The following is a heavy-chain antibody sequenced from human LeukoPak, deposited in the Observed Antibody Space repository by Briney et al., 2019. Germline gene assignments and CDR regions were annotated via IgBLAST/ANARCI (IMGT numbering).Heavy chain of an antibody. D-gene: IGHD3-22*01. Sequence: KASETLSLTCTVSGGSISSSSYYWGWIRQPPWKGLEWIGSIYYSGSTYYNPSLKSRVTISVDTSKNQFSLKLSSVTAADTAVYYCARDTREIDYDSSNLDAFDIWGQGTMVTVSS. CDR3: ARDTREIDYDSSNLDAFDI. V-gene: IGHV4-39*07. CDR2: IYYSGST. J-gene: IGHJ3*02. CDR1: GGSISSSSYY.